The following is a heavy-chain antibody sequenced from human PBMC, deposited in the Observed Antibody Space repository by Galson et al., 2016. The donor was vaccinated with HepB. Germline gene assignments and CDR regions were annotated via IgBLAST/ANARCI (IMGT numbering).Heavy chain of an antibody. D-gene: IGHD1-26*01. Sequence: SVKVSCKASGYSFISYGIRWVRQARGQGLEWMGWISTYNGNINYEQKFKGRVTLTADISTSTAQMELRSLRSDDTAVYYCARDGTLSGSYYHFYGMDVWGQGTTVTVSS. CDR1: GYSFISYG. CDR2: ISTYNGNI. V-gene: IGHV1-18*01. CDR3: ARDGTLSGSYYHFYGMDV. J-gene: IGHJ6*02.